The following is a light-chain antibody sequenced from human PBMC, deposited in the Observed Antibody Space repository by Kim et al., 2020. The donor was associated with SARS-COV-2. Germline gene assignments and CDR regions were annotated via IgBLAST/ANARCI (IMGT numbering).Light chain of an antibody. Sequence: PASVGDSVTISCRASQSVGCWLAWYQHKPGKAPKLLIYKASNLDSGVPSRFGGSGSGTEFTLTISSLQPNDFAAYYCQQYDTYWTFGQGTKVDIK. CDR3: QQYDTYWT. V-gene: IGKV1-5*03. CDR2: KAS. CDR1: QSVGCW. J-gene: IGKJ1*01.